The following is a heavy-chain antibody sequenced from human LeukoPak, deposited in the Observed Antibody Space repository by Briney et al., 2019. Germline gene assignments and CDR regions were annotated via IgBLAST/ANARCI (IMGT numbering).Heavy chain of an antibody. V-gene: IGHV3-9*01. CDR3: AKDLRGYSYGLPDY. CDR2: ISWNSGSI. J-gene: IGHJ4*02. D-gene: IGHD5-18*01. CDR1: GFTFDDYA. Sequence: QTGGSLRLSCAASGFTFDDYAMQWVRQAPGKGLEWVSGISWNSGSIGYADSVKGRFTISRDNAKNSLYLQMNSLRAEDTALYYCAKDLRGYSYGLPDYWGQGTLVTVSS.